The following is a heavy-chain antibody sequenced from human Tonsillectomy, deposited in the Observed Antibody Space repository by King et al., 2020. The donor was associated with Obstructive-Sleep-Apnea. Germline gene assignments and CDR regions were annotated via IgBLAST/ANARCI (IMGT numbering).Heavy chain of an antibody. J-gene: IGHJ4*02. CDR1: GFTFSSYG. CDR3: AKDVEITAADREGIDY. D-gene: IGHD6-13*01. Sequence: HAQLVQSGGGVVQPGRSLRLSCAASGFTFSSYGMHWVRQAPGKGLEWVAFIRYDGSNKYYADSVKGRFTISRDNSKNTLYLQMNSLRAEDTAVYYCAKDVEITAADREGIDYWGQGTLVTVSS. V-gene: IGHV3-30*02. CDR2: IRYDGSNK.